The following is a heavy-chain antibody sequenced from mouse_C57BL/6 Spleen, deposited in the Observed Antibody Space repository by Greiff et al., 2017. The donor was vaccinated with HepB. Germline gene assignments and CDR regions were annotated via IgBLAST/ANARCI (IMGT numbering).Heavy chain of an antibody. CDR1: GYTFTDYE. CDR3: TRWGTTVVAEYYFDY. D-gene: IGHD1-1*01. CDR2: IDPETGGT. Sequence: VQLQQSGAELVRPGASVTLSCKASGYTFTDYEMHWVKQTPVHGLEWIGAIDPETGGTAYNQKFKGKAILTADKSSSTAYMELRSLTSEDSAVYYCTRWGTTVVAEYYFDYWGQGTTLTVSS. J-gene: IGHJ2*01. V-gene: IGHV1-15*01.